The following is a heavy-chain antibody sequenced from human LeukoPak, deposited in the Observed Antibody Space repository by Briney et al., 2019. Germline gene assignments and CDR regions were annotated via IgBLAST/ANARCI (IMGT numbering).Heavy chain of an antibody. Sequence: WASVKVSCKASGGTFSSYAISWVRQAPGQGLEWMGGIIPIFGTANYAQKFQGRVTITTDESTSTAYVELSSLRSEDTAVYYCARGRGAIYGAYLGGAFDIWGQGTMVTVSS. V-gene: IGHV1-69*05. CDR1: GGTFSSYA. J-gene: IGHJ3*02. CDR3: ARGRGAIYGAYLGGAFDI. CDR2: IIPIFGTA. D-gene: IGHD4-17*01.